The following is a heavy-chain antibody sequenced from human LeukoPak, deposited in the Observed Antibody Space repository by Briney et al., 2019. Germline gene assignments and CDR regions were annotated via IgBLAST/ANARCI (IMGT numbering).Heavy chain of an antibody. Sequence: GGSLRLSCAASGFTFDDYAMHWVRQAPGKGLEWVSGISWNSGSIGYADSVKGRFTISRDNAKNSLYLQMNSLRAEDTAVYYCARDQYGSGSYYNGGNYFDYWGQGTLVTVSS. CDR1: GFTFDDYA. CDR2: ISWNSGSI. CDR3: ARDQYGSGSYYNGGNYFDY. D-gene: IGHD3-10*01. J-gene: IGHJ4*02. V-gene: IGHV3-9*01.